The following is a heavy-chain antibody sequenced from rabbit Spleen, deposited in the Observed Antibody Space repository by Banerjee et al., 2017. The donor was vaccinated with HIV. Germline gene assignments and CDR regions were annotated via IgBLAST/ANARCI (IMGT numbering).Heavy chain of an antibody. CDR2: INTGSGRA. CDR3: ARDTGSSFSTYGMDL. Sequence: QSLEESGGDLVKPGASLTLTCTASGFDFTNKDVMCWVRQAPGKGLEWIGCINTGSGRAYYATWAKGRFTISKTSSTTVTLQMTSLTVADTATYFCARDTGSSFSTYGMDLWGPGTLVTVS. V-gene: IGHV1S40*01. J-gene: IGHJ6*01. CDR1: GFDFTNKDV. D-gene: IGHD8-1*01.